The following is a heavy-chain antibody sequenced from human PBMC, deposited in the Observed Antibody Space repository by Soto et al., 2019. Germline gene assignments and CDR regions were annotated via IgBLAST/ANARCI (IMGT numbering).Heavy chain of an antibody. V-gene: IGHV3-23*01. CDR2: ISGSGGSS. Sequence: EVHLLESGGALEHPGGSLRLSCAAAGFAFSTYAMTWVRQAPGKGLEWVSVISGSGGSSYYAASVKGRFTISRDNSKNTLFLQMNSLRAEDTAVYYCAKVTKRAAAGRYEYYKYGMDVWGQGTTVTVSS. CDR3: AKVTKRAAAGRYEYYKYGMDV. D-gene: IGHD6-13*01. CDR1: GFAFSTYA. J-gene: IGHJ6*02.